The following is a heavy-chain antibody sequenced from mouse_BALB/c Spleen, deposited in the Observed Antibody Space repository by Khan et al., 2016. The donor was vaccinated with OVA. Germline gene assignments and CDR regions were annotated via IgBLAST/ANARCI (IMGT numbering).Heavy chain of an antibody. CDR2: IWSGGVT. V-gene: IGHV2-2*02. CDR1: GFSLSSDG. D-gene: IGHD2-4*01. J-gene: IGHJ3*01. CDR3: IRNDDYDEGVNY. Sequence: QVQLKQSGPGLVQPSQSLSITCTVSGFSLSSDGVHWVRQSPGKGLEWLGVIWSGGVTDYNAAFISRLSISKDNSNSQPFLKMNSLEANNRAIDYDIRNDDYDEGVNYWGQGTMVTVSA.